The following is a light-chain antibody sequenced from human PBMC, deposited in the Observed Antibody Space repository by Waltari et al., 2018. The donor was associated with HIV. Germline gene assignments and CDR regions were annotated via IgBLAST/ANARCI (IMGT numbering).Light chain of an antibody. CDR2: EVT. Sequence: QSALTPPPSVSGSPGTSVTIPCPGPTSDHGSYNLVSWYQQSPGTAPKLMVSEVTYRPSGVPERFSGSKSGNTASLTISGLQAEDEADYYCSSFTSSSTVVFGGGTKLTVL. V-gene: IGLV2-18*02. CDR3: SSFTSSSTVV. J-gene: IGLJ3*02. CDR1: TSDHGSYNL.